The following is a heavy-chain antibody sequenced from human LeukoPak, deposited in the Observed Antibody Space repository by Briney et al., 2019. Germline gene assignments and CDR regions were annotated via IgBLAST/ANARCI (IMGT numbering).Heavy chain of an antibody. CDR1: GAYMSNYY. CDR3: ASLSSGAGFDV. V-gene: IGHV4-4*07. J-gene: IGHJ3*01. D-gene: IGHD3-22*01. Sequence: SETLSLTCSVSGAYMSNYYWTWVRQSAAQGLEWIGRLHASESTIYNPSLKSRVTMSLDTSKYQLSLTLPSVTAADSAMYYCASLSSGAGFDVWGQGTVVTVSS. CDR2: LHASEST.